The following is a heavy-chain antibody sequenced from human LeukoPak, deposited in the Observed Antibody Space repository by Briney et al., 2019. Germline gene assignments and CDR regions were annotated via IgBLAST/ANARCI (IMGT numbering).Heavy chain of an antibody. Sequence: SETLSLTCTVSGVSISGYYWSWIRQPAGKGLEWLGRIYSGGSTDYNPSLKSRLTMSLDTSKNRFSLKLTSVTAADTAVYYCARDTVFITFGRVIWFDPWGQGTLVTVSS. CDR2: IYSGGST. D-gene: IGHD3-16*01. V-gene: IGHV4-4*07. CDR1: GVSISGYY. CDR3: ARDTVFITFGRVIWFDP. J-gene: IGHJ5*02.